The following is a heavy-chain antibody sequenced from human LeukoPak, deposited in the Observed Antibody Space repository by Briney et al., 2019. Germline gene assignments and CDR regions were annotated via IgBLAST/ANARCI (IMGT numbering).Heavy chain of an antibody. D-gene: IGHD3-3*01. CDR3: TTGISISGVVVDP. V-gene: IGHV3-15*01. J-gene: IGHJ5*02. Sequence: PGGSLRLSCVASGFSFSRAWMSWVRQAPGKGREWVGHIKTKTEGETTGYAAPVKGRFTISRNDSKNTLYLQMDSLKTEDTAVYYCTTGISISGVVVDPWGQGTLVTVSS. CDR2: IKTKTEGETT. CDR1: GFSFSRAW.